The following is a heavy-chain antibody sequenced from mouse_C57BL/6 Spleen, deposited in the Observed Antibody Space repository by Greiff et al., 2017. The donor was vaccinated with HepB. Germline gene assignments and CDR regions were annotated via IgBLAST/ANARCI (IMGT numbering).Heavy chain of an antibody. V-gene: IGHV5-16*01. J-gene: IGHJ3*01. CDR2: INYDGSST. Sequence: EVKLMESEGGLVQPGSSMKLSCTASGFTFSDYYMAWVRQVPEKGLEWVANINYDGSSTYYLDSLKSRFIISRDNAKNILYLQMSSLKSEDTATYYCAIYYDYGAWFAYWGQGTLVTVSA. D-gene: IGHD2-4*01. CDR1: GFTFSDYY. CDR3: AIYYDYGAWFAY.